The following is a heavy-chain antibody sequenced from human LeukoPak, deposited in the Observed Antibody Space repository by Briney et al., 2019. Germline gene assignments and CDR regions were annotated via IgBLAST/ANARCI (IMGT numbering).Heavy chain of an antibody. V-gene: IGHV1-2*02. D-gene: IGHD3-10*01. CDR1: GGTFSSYA. CDR3: ARGGTVLWFGESWGY. J-gene: IGHJ4*02. Sequence: ASVKVSCKASGGTFSSYAISWVRQAPGQGLEWMGWINPNSGGTNYAQKFQGRVTMTRDTSISTAYMELSRLRSDDTAVYYCARGGTVLWFGESWGYWGQGTLVTVSS. CDR2: INPNSGGT.